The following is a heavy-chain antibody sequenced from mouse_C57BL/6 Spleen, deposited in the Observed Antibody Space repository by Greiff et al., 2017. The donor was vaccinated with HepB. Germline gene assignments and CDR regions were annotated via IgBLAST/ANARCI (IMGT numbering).Heavy chain of an antibody. Sequence: QVQLQPSGPELVKPGASVKISCKASGYAFSSSWMNWVKQRPGKGLEWIGRIYPGDGDTNYNGKFKGKATLTADKSSSTAYMQRSSLTSEDSAVYFCARGLSVYFDYWGQGTTLTVSS. CDR2: IYPGDGDT. V-gene: IGHV1-82*01. D-gene: IGHD1-1*01. CDR1: GYAFSSSW. J-gene: IGHJ2*01. CDR3: ARGLSVYFDY.